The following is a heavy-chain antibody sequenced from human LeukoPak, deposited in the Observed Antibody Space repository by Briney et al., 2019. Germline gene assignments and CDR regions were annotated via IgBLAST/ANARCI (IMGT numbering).Heavy chain of an antibody. CDR1: GGSISSGSYY. CDR3: ARGDCGGDCYYKT. V-gene: IGHV4-61*02. J-gene: IGHJ5*02. D-gene: IGHD2-21*01. CDR2: IYTSGST. Sequence: NPSETLSLTCTVSGGSISSGSYYWSWIRQPAGRGLEWIGRIYTSGSTNYNPSLKSRVTISVDTSKNQFSLRLSSVTAADTAVYYCARGDCGGDCYYKTWGQGTLVTVSS.